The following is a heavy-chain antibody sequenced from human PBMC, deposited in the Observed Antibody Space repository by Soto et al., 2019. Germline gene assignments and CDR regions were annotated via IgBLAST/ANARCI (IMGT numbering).Heavy chain of an antibody. J-gene: IGHJ5*02. CDR1: GYTFTSYA. V-gene: IGHV1-3*01. D-gene: IGHD3-22*01. CDR2: INAGNGNT. CDR3: ARPYYYDSSGYYLWFDP. Sequence: ASVKVSCKASGYTFTSYAMHWVRQAPGQRLEWMGWINAGNGNTKYSQKFQGRVTITRDTSASTAYTELSSLRSEDTAVYYCARPYYYDSSGYYLWFDPWGQGTLVTVSS.